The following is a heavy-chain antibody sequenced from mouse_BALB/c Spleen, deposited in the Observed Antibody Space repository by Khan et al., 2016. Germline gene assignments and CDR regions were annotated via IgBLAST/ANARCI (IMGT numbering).Heavy chain of an antibody. V-gene: IGHV4-1*02. CDR1: GFAFSRYW. D-gene: IGHD2-14*01. CDR2: INPDSSTI. CDR3: ARNWYVSFDY. J-gene: IGHJ2*01. Sequence: EVKLLESGGGLVQPGGSLKLSCAASGFAFSRYWMSWVRQAPGKGLEWIGEINPDSSTINYTQSLKDKFIISRDNANNTLYLQMSKVSSEDSALYYGARNWYVSFDYWCQGTTLTVAS.